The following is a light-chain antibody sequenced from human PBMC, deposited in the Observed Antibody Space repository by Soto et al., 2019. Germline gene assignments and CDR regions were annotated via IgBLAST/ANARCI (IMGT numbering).Light chain of an antibody. Sequence: QSVLTQPPSVSAAPGQKVTISCSGSSSDVGGYNYVSWYQQHPGKAPKLMIYEVSKRPSGVPDRFSGSKSGNTASLTVSGLQAEDEADYYCSSYAGSNNPLYVFGTGTKLTVL. CDR3: SSYAGSNNPLYV. J-gene: IGLJ1*01. CDR1: SSDVGGYNY. CDR2: EVS. V-gene: IGLV2-8*01.